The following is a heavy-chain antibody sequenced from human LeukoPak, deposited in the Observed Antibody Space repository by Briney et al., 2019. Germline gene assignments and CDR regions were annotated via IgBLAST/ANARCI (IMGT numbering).Heavy chain of an antibody. D-gene: IGHD6-25*01. Sequence: GRSLRLSCAASGFTFNNYAMHWVRQAPGKGLEWVAVISYDGTVKHYADSVKGRFIISRDNSKNTFVQMNSLGVEDTAVYYCAKVEQRLGVQSYYMDVWGKGTTVTVSS. CDR3: AKVEQRLGVQSYYMDV. CDR1: GFTFNNYA. V-gene: IGHV3-30*18. CDR2: ISYDGTVK. J-gene: IGHJ6*03.